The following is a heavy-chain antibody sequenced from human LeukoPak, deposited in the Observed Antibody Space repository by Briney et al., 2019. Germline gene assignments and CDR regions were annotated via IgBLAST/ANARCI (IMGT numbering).Heavy chain of an antibody. CDR2: IDYSGST. D-gene: IGHD3-3*01. J-gene: IGHJ3*02. V-gene: IGHV4-59*08. CDR1: GGSISSYY. Sequence: WETLSLTCTVSGGSISSYYWSWIRQPPGKGLEWIGYIDYSGSTNYNPSLKSRVTISVDTSKSQFSLKLGSVTAADTAVYYCARLGVPYAFDIWGQETMDTVSS. CDR3: ARLGVPYAFDI.